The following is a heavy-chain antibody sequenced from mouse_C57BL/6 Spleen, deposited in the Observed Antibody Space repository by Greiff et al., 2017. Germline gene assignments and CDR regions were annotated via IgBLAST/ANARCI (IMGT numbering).Heavy chain of an antibody. CDR3: ARSNDGYSSLLFAY. D-gene: IGHD2-3*01. J-gene: IGHJ3*01. CDR1: GYTFTDYY. V-gene: IGHV1-26*01. CDR2: INPNNGGT. Sequence: EVQLQQSGPELVKPGASVKISCKASGYTFTDYYMNWVKQSHGKSLEWIGDINPNNGGTSYNQKFKGKATLTVDKSSSTAYMELRSLTSEDSAVYYCARSNDGYSSLLFAYWGQGTLVTVSA.